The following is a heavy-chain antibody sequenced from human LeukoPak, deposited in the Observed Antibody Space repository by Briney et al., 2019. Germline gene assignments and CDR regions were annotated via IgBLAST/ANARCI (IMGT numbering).Heavy chain of an antibody. D-gene: IGHD3-10*01. V-gene: IGHV4-39*07. CDR2: INHSGST. CDR1: GGSISTSNYY. Sequence: SETLSLTCTVSGGSISTSNYYWGWIRQPPGKGLEWIGEINHSGSTNYNPSLKSRVTISVDTSKNQFSLKLSSVTAADTAVYYCARRLSVRRITMVRGVINDYWGQGTLVTVSS. J-gene: IGHJ4*02. CDR3: ARRLSVRRITMVRGVINDY.